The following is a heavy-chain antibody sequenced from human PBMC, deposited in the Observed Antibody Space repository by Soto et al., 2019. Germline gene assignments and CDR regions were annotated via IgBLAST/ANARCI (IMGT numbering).Heavy chain of an antibody. J-gene: IGHJ5*02. CDR3: AHSPPDYGGKAVDWFDP. CDR1: GFSLSTSGVG. V-gene: IGHV2-5*02. Sequence: QITLKESGPTLVKPTQTLTLTCTFSGFSLSTSGVGVGWIRQPPGKALEWLALIYWDDDKRYSPSLTSRLTITKDTSQTQAVLTMTNMDAGDTATYYCAHSPPDYGGKAVDWFDPWGQGTLVTVSS. D-gene: IGHD4-17*01. CDR2: IYWDDDK.